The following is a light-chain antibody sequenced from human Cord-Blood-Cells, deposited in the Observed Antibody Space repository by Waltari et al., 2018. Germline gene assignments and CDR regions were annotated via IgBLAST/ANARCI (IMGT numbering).Light chain of an antibody. CDR2: DVS. CDR1: SSDVGGYNY. CDR3: SSYTSSTWV. J-gene: IGLJ3*02. V-gene: IGLV2-14*01. Sequence: QSALTQPASVSGSPGQSITISCTGTSSDVGGYNYVSWYHKHPGKAPQLMIYDVSRLPAEVSNRFSGSKSGNTASLTISGLQAEDGADYYCSSYTSSTWVFGGGTKLTVL.